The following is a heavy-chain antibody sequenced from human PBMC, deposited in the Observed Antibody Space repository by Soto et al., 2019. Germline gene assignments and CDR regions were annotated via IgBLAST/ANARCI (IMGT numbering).Heavy chain of an antibody. Sequence: QVQLMESGGGVVKPGRSLRLSCAAPGFPFKTYAMHWFGQVPGKGLQWVAALSYDGVNKFYVDSVKGRFTVSRDNSKNTVSLEMSSLRADDSAVYYCARDRGHVEWLPRQIDYWGQGTTVTVSS. V-gene: IGHV3-30*03. CDR1: GFPFKTYA. CDR2: LSYDGVNK. CDR3: ARDRGHVEWLPRQIDY. J-gene: IGHJ4*02. D-gene: IGHD3-3*01.